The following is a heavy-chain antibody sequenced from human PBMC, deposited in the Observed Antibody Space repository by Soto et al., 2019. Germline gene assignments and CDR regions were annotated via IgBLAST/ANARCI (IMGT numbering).Heavy chain of an antibody. CDR3: ARGDYDFWSGSSAPGGGPNWFDP. D-gene: IGHD3-3*01. J-gene: IGHJ5*02. Sequence: SETLSLTCAVSGDSISSSVWWTWVRQPPGKGLEWIGEVFHTGNTNYNPSLKSRVTMSVDKSTNEFSLKVTSVTAADTAIYYCARGDYDFWSGSSAPGGGPNWFDPWGQGTLVTVSS. V-gene: IGHV4-4*02. CDR2: VFHTGNT. CDR1: GDSISSSVW.